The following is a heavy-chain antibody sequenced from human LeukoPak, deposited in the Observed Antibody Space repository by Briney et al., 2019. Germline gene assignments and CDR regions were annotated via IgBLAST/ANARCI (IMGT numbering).Heavy chain of an antibody. J-gene: IGHJ3*02. CDR3: ARDSSGWSFDI. Sequence: SETLSLTCTVSGGSISSYYWSWIRQPPGKGLEWIGYIYYSGSTNYNPSLRSRVTISVDTSKNQFSLKLSSVTAADTAVYYCARDSSGWSFDIWGQGTMVTVSS. CDR1: GGSISSYY. V-gene: IGHV4-59*01. CDR2: IYYSGST. D-gene: IGHD6-19*01.